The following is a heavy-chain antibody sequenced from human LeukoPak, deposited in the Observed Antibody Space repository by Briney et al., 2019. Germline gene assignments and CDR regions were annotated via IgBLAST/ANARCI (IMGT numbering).Heavy chain of an antibody. D-gene: IGHD5-18*01. Sequence: ASVKVSCKASGYTFTGYYMHWVRQAPEQGLEWMGWINPNSGGTNYAQKFQGRVTMTRDTSISTAYMELSRLRSDDTAVYYCARERSVDTRDFDYWGQGTLVTVSS. CDR3: ARERSVDTRDFDY. CDR1: GYTFTGYY. CDR2: INPNSGGT. V-gene: IGHV1-2*02. J-gene: IGHJ4*02.